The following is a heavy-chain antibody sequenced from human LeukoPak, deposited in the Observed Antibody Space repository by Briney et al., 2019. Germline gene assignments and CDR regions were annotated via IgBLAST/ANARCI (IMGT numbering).Heavy chain of an antibody. V-gene: IGHV4-39*07. CDR2: IFYSGST. CDR1: SGSISTSNYY. Sequence: PSETLSLTCTVSSGSISTSNYYWGWVRQPPGKALEWIGNIFYSGSTYYNPSLKSRVTISVDTSKNQFSLKLSSVTAADTAVYYCARRTKPKYYYGSGSYYFDYWGQGTLVTVSS. CDR3: ARRTKPKYYYGSGSYYFDY. J-gene: IGHJ4*02. D-gene: IGHD3-10*01.